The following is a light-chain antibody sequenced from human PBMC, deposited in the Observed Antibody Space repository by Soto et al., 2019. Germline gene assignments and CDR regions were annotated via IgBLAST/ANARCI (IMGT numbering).Light chain of an antibody. Sequence: DIVMTQSPLSLRVTPGEPASISCRSSQSLLYGAGYMYVDWYLQKPGQPPQLLIFLGSNRAPGVPDRFSGSVSGTDFTLKISRVETEDLGVYYCMQTLQTPYTFGQGTKLEIK. J-gene: IGKJ2*01. CDR2: LGS. CDR3: MQTLQTPYT. V-gene: IGKV2-28*01. CDR1: QSLLYGAGYMY.